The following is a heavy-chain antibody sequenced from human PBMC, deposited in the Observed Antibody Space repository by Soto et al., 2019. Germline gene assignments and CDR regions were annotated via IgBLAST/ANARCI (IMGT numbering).Heavy chain of an antibody. V-gene: IGHV3-21*01. D-gene: IGHD2-2*02. CDR1: GFTVSSYS. CDR3: ARDLYQEPNDY. CDR2: ISSSSSSYI. Sequence: GGSLRLSCAASGFTVSSYSMNWVRQAPGKGLEWVSSISSSSSSYIYYADSVKGRFTISRDNAKNSLYLQMNSLRAEDTAVYYCARDLYQEPNDYWGQGTLVTVSS. J-gene: IGHJ4*02.